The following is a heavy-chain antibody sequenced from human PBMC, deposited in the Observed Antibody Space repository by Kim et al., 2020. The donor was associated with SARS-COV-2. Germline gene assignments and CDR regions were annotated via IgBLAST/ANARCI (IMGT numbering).Heavy chain of an antibody. CDR1: GFTFSSYA. J-gene: IGHJ3*01. Sequence: GGSLRLSCAASGFTFSSYALSWVRQAPGKGLEWVSVIYSGGSSTYYADSVKGRFTISRDNSKNTLYLQMNSLRAEDKAAYYCAKRGSSSGRLPNNHDAF. V-gene: IGHV3-23*03. D-gene: IGHD6-19*01. CDR3: AKRGSSSGRLPNNHDAF. CDR2: IYSGGSST.